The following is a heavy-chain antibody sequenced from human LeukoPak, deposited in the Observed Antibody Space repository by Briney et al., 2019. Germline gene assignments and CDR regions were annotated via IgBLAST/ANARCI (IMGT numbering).Heavy chain of an antibody. D-gene: IGHD2-15*01. J-gene: IGHJ4*02. V-gene: IGHV1-69*13. CDR3: ARDDGSGGRFDY. CDR1: GYTFSGYY. CDR2: IIPIFGTA. Sequence: SVKVSCKASGYTFSGYYMHWVRQAPAQGLEWMGGIIPIFGTANYAQKFQGRVTITADESTSTAYMELSSLRSADTAAYYCARDDGSGGRFDYWGQGTLVTVSS.